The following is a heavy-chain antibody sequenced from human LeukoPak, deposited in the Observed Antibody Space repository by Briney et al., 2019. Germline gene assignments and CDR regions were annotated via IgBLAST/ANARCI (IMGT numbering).Heavy chain of an antibody. CDR2: IYYSGST. J-gene: IGHJ4*02. CDR1: GGSISSYY. CDR3: AGENYYDSSGFDY. Sequence: SETLSLTCTVSGGSISSYYWSWIRQPPGKGLEWIGYIYYSGSTNCNPSLKSRVTISVDTSKIQFSLKLTSVTAADTAVYYCAGENYYDSSGFDYWGQGTRVTVSS. V-gene: IGHV4-59*01. D-gene: IGHD3-22*01.